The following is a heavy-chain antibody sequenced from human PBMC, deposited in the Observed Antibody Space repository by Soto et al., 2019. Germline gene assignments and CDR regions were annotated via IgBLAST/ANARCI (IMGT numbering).Heavy chain of an antibody. Sequence: QVQLVESGGGVVQPGRSLRLSCVASGFTFSTYGMHWVRQAPGKGLEWLAVISYDGTEKYYADSVKGRFSISRDNSKNTLYLQMNRLRGDETAVYFCAKDEAPPSRTVGAHNWLDPWGQGTLVTVSS. CDR1: GFTFSTYG. CDR2: ISYDGTEK. V-gene: IGHV3-30*18. D-gene: IGHD1-26*01. CDR3: AKDEAPPSRTVGAHNWLDP. J-gene: IGHJ5*02.